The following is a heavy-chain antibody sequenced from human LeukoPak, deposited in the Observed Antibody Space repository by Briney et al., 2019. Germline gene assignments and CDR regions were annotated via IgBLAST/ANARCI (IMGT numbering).Heavy chain of an antibody. CDR3: ARGRWLVQYY. Sequence: GASVKVSCKASGYTFTAYYLQWVRQAPGQGLEWMGWNNHNSGGTNSAQKYQGSVTMTRHTYVSTAYTQLRRLRSDDTAVYYCARGRWLVQYYWGQGTLVTVSS. D-gene: IGHD6-19*01. J-gene: IGHJ4*02. CDR2: NNHNSGGT. V-gene: IGHV1-2*02. CDR1: GYTFTAYY.